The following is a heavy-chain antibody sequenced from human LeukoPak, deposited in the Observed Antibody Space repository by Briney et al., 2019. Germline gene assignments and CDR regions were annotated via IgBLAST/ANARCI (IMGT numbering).Heavy chain of an antibody. Sequence: PGGPPRLLCAASGFRVNINHMTWGPHAPREGVEGGLYISSSSRTIYYADSVKGRFTISRDNAKNSLYLQMNSLRAEDTAVYYCARPLRQGIAARPAYWGQGTLVTVSS. V-gene: IGHV3-48*04. J-gene: IGHJ4*02. D-gene: IGHD6-6*01. CDR3: ARPLRQGIAARPAY. CDR2: ISSSSRTI. CDR1: GFRVNINH.